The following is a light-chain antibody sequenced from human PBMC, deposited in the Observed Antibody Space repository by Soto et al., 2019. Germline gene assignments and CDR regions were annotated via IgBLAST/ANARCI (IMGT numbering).Light chain of an antibody. Sequence: QSALTQPASVSGSPGQSITISCTGTSSDVGGYDYVSWYQHHPGKAPKLTIYEVSNRPSGVSNRFSGSKSGNTASLTISGLQAEDEAEYYCSSYTSSSTLFGGGTKVTV. CDR1: SSDVGGYDY. CDR3: SSYTSSSTL. J-gene: IGLJ2*01. V-gene: IGLV2-14*01. CDR2: EVS.